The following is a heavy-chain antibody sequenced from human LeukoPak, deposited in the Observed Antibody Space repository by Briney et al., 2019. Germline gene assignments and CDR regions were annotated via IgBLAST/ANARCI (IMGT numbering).Heavy chain of an antibody. CDR2: INQNGGEK. D-gene: IGHD3-10*01. CDR3: AKDKNYGFDY. CDR1: GFTFSGYW. Sequence: PGGSLRLSCADSGFTFSGYWMNWVRQAPGKGLEWVANINQNGGEKYYADSVKGRFTISRDNSKNTLYLQMNSLRAEDTAVYYCAKDKNYGFDYWGQGTLVTVSS. J-gene: IGHJ4*02. V-gene: IGHV3-7*01.